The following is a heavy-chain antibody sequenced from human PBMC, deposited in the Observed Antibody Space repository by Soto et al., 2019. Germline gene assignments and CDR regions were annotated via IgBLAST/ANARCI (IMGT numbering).Heavy chain of an antibody. J-gene: IGHJ4*02. CDR3: AKSRIQGWTKGLYDH. CDR2: ISNSGEDT. D-gene: IGHD5-18*01. Sequence: QVRLVESGGGLVKPGGSVRLSCAASGFSFSDYYMTWIRQAPGKGLEWVSRISNSGEDTNYADSVQGRFTISRDNGENSLYLQMTSLRAEDTAVYSCAKSRIQGWTKGLYDHWGQGTLVTVSS. CDR1: GFSFSDYY. V-gene: IGHV3-11*06.